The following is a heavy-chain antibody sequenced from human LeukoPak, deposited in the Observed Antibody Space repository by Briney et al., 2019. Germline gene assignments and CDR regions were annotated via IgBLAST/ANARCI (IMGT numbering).Heavy chain of an antibody. V-gene: IGHV4-39*07. D-gene: IGHD1-26*01. J-gene: IGHJ4*02. Sequence: SETLSLTCTVSGGYIGTSSYYWGWIRQPPGKGLEWIGSIYYSGSPYFNPSLKSRVTMSVDQSMNQFSLKLSPVTAADTAVYYCAREGRYSASLYWGQGTLVTVSS. CDR3: AREGRYSASLY. CDR2: IYYSGSP. CDR1: GGYIGTSSYY.